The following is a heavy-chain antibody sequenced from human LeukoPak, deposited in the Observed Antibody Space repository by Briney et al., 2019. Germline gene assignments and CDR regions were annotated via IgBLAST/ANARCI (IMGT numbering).Heavy chain of an antibody. CDR3: ARLGGSHSPHGY. CDR2: ISYSGNT. Sequence: PSETLSLTCTVSGGSISSYYWSWVRQTPGKGLEWIGYISYSGNTNYNPSLKSRVTISLDTSKNQFSLNLTSVTAADTAVYYCARLGGSHSPHGYWGQATLVTVSS. V-gene: IGHV4-59*08. D-gene: IGHD1-26*01. CDR1: GGSISSYY. J-gene: IGHJ4*02.